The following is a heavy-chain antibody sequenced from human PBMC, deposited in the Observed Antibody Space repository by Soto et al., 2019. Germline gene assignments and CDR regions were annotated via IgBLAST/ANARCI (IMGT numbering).Heavy chain of an antibody. CDR1: GVTFRSLT. CDR3: TRDASRDSSARGWFAP. CDR2: ISSNSAYI. J-gene: IGHJ5*02. Sequence: WGCLGLSCAACGVTFRSLTMNGVRQAPGKGLEWVSTISSNSAYIYYTDALRGRFTISRDNAKNSLHLQMNSLRAEDTAVYYCTRDASRDSSARGWFAPWGPGTLV. V-gene: IGHV3-21*01. D-gene: IGHD6-13*01.